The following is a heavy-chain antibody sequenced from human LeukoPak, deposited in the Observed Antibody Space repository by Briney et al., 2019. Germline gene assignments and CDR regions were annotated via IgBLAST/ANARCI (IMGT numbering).Heavy chain of an antibody. CDR1: GYTFTSYY. V-gene: IGHV1-46*01. CDR3: ARGLDVVVPAAIRGYYYYYGMDV. CDR2: INPSGGST. Sequence: ASVKVSCKASGYTFTSYYMHWVRQAPGQGLEWMGIINPSGGSTSYAQKFQGRVTMTRDTPTSTVYMELSSLRSEDTAVYYCARGLDVVVPAAIRGYYYYYGMDVWGQGTTVTVSS. J-gene: IGHJ6*02. D-gene: IGHD2-2*02.